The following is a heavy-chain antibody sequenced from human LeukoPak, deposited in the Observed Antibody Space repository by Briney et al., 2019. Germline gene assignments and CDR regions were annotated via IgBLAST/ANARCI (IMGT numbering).Heavy chain of an antibody. CDR1: GGSFSSSNW. V-gene: IGHV4-4*02. CDR3: ARAPIVVELNAFDI. Sequence: SGTLYLTCAVSGGSFSSSNWWSWVRQPPGKGLEWLGEIYHSGSTNYNPSLKSRVTISVDKSKNQFSLKLSSVTAADTAVYYCARAPIVVELNAFDIWGQGTMVTVSS. CDR2: IYHSGST. D-gene: IGHD2-21*01. J-gene: IGHJ3*02.